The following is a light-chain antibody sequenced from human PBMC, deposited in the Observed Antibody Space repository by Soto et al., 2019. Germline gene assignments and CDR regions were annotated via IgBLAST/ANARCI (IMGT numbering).Light chain of an antibody. V-gene: IGLV2-8*01. Sequence: QSALTQPPSASGSPGQSVTISCTGTSSDVGAYNYVSWYQQHAGKAPKLVIYEVTKRPSGVPDRFSGSKSANTASLTVSGLQAEDEADYYSSSFASSNTWVFGGGTKVTVL. CDR2: EVT. CDR3: SSFASSNTWV. J-gene: IGLJ3*02. CDR1: SSDVGAYNY.